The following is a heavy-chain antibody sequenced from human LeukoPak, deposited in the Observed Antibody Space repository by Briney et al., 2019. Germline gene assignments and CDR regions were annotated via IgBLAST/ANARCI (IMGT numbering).Heavy chain of an antibody. Sequence: PGGSLRLSCAASGFTFSSYSMNWVRQAPGKGLEWVSSISSSSSYIYYADSVKGRFTISRDNAKNSLYLQMNSLRAEDTAVYYCARRRRTVTTDYYYYYMDVWGKGTTVTISS. CDR2: ISSSSSYI. CDR3: ARRRRTVTTDYYYYYMDV. V-gene: IGHV3-21*01. J-gene: IGHJ6*03. D-gene: IGHD4-17*01. CDR1: GFTFSSYS.